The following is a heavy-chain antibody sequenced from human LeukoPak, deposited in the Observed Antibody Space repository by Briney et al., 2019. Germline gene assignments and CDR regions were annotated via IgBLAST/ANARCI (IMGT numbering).Heavy chain of an antibody. D-gene: IGHD4-17*01. Sequence: GGSLRLSCAASGFTFSSYAMSWVRQAPGKGLECVSAISGSGASTYYADSVKGRFTISRDNSKNTLYLQMNSLRAEDTAVYYCARGEGDDYGDYGAGPRYYFDYWGQGTLVTVSS. J-gene: IGHJ4*02. V-gene: IGHV3-23*01. CDR2: ISGSGAST. CDR3: ARGEGDDYGDYGAGPRYYFDY. CDR1: GFTFSSYA.